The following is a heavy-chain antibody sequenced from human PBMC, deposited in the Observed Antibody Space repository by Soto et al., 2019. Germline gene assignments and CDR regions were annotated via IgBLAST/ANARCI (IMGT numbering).Heavy chain of an antibody. Sequence: QVQLVQSGAEVKKPGASVKVSCKASGYTFTSYDINWVRQATGQGLEWMGWMNPNSGNTGYAQKFQGRVTMTRNTSISTAYMELSSRRSEDTAVYDCARAEGYCRSTSCYYYYGMDVWGQGTTVTVSS. V-gene: IGHV1-8*01. CDR3: ARAEGYCRSTSCYYYYGMDV. J-gene: IGHJ6*02. CDR2: MNPNSGNT. CDR1: GYTFTSYD. D-gene: IGHD2-2*01.